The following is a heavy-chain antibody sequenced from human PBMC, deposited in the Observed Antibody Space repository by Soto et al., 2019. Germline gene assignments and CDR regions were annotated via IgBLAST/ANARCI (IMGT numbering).Heavy chain of an antibody. Sequence: GGSLRLSCTISGFNIADYGMSWVRQDPGKGLEWVSGIYWKGGNRHYADSVKGRFTISRDNAKNSLYLQLDSLRAEDTALYYCVRSGDYRSGSYWYFFDYWGQGTQVTVSS. CDR1: GFNIADYG. V-gene: IGHV3-20*04. CDR3: VRSGDYRSGSYWYFFDY. J-gene: IGHJ4*02. D-gene: IGHD3-10*01. CDR2: IYWKGGNR.